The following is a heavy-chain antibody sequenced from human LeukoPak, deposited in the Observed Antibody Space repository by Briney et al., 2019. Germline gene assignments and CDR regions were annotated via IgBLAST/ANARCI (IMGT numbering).Heavy chain of an antibody. Sequence: SETLSLTCTVSGGSIRSGSYYWSWIRQPAGKGLEWIGRIYTSGSTNYNPSLKSRVTISVDTSKNQFSLKLSSVTAADTAVYYCARVRSGYSGYVDYYYYMDVWGKGTTVTVSS. CDR3: ARVRSGYSGYVDYYYYMDV. V-gene: IGHV4-61*02. D-gene: IGHD5-12*01. J-gene: IGHJ6*03. CDR1: GGSIRSGSYY. CDR2: IYTSGST.